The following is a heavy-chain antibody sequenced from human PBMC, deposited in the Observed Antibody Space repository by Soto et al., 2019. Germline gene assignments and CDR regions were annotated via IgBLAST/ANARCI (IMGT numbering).Heavy chain of an antibody. CDR1: GGSISSSSYY. CDR2: IYYSGST. CDR3: ARRDQAYYYDSSGYYERNWFDP. Sequence: PSETLSLTCTVSGGSISSSSYYWGWIGQPPGKGLEWIWSIYYSGSTYYNPSLKSRVTISVATSKNQFSLKLSSVTAADTAVYYCARRDQAYYYDSSGYYERNWFDPWGQGTLVTVSS. V-gene: IGHV4-39*01. D-gene: IGHD3-22*01. J-gene: IGHJ5*02.